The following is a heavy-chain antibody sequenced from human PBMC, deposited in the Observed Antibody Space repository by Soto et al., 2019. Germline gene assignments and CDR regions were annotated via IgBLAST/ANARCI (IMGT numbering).Heavy chain of an antibody. CDR1: GYTFTSYG. V-gene: IGHV1-18*01. CDR3: ARDDVVYWSNGVCYTKPLDY. D-gene: IGHD2-8*01. J-gene: IGHJ4*02. Sequence: QVQLVQSGAEVKKPGASVKVSCKASGYTFTSYGISWVRQAPGQGLEWMGWISTYIGNTHYAQKFQGRVTMTTDTSTTTAYLELRSLRSDDTAVYYCARDDVVYWSNGVCYTKPLDYWGQGALVTVSS. CDR2: ISTYIGNT.